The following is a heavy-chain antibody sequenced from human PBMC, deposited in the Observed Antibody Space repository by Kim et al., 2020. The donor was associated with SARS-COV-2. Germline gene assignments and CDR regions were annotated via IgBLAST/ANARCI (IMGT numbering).Heavy chain of an antibody. Sequence: GGSLRLSCAASGFTFSCYAMSWVRQAPGKGLDCVSAISGSGSSTYYADSVKGRFTISRDNSKNTLYLQMHSLRAEDTAVYYCAKDKGHSSSWYLDYWGQGTLVTVSS. J-gene: IGHJ4*02. V-gene: IGHV3-23*01. CDR1: GFTFSCYA. CDR2: ISGSGSST. D-gene: IGHD6-13*01. CDR3: AKDKGHSSSWYLDY.